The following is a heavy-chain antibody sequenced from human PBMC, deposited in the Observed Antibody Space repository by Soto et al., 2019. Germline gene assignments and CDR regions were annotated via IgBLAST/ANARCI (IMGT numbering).Heavy chain of an antibody. CDR2: ISGSGGST. J-gene: IGHJ4*02. D-gene: IGHD3-22*01. Sequence: PGGSLRLSCAASGFTFSNYAMSWVRQAPGKGLEWVSSISGSGGSTYYADSVKGRFTISRDNSKNTLFLQMNSLRADDTAVYYCAKGTYDSSGYYWEGDYWGQGTLVTVSS. V-gene: IGHV3-23*01. CDR1: GFTFSNYA. CDR3: AKGTYDSSGYYWEGDY.